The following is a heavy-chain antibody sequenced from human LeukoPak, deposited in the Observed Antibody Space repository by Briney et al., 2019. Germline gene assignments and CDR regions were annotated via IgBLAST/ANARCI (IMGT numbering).Heavy chain of an antibody. J-gene: IGHJ4*02. V-gene: IGHV3-53*01. CDR2: IYSGGST. Sequence: GGSLRLSCAASGFTVSSNYMSWVRQAPGKGLEWVSLIYSGGSTYYADSVKGRFTMSRDDSKNTLYLQMNNLRADDTAVYYCASGLRWTTGYDYWGQGTLVTDSS. CDR3: ASGLRWTTGYDY. D-gene: IGHD4-23*01. CDR1: GFTVSSNY.